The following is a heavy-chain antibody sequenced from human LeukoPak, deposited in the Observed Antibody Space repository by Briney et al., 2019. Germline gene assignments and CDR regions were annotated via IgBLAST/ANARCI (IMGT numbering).Heavy chain of an antibody. D-gene: IGHD7-27*01. Sequence: SETLSLTCTVSGGSISSNYWSWIRQPPGKGLEWIGYIYYSGSTNYNPSLKSRVTISVDTSKNQFSLKLSSVTAADTAVYYCARGINWVDYWGQGTLATVSS. CDR2: IYYSGST. V-gene: IGHV4-59*01. J-gene: IGHJ4*02. CDR1: GGSISSNY. CDR3: ARGINWVDY.